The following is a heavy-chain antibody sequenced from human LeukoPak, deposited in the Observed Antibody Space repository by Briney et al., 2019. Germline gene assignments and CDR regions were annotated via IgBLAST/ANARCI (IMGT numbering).Heavy chain of an antibody. V-gene: IGHV4-31*03. CDR2: IYYSGST. Sequence: SETLSLTCTVSGGSISSGGYYWSWLRRHPGTGLEWIGYIYYSGSTYYNPSLKSRVTISVDTSKNQFSLKLSSVTAADTAVYYCARDRRVAARRGGDYYYYMDVWGKGTTVTVSS. D-gene: IGHD6-6*01. CDR3: ARDRRVAARRGGDYYYYMDV. CDR1: GGSISSGGYY. J-gene: IGHJ6*03.